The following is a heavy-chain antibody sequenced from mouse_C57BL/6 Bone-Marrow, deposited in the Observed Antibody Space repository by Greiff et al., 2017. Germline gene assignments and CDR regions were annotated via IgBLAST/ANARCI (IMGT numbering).Heavy chain of an antibody. Sequence: VQLQQSGPGLVQPSQSLSITCTVSGFSFTSYGVHWVRQSPGKGLEWLGVIWSGGSTDYNAAFISRLSISKDNSKSQVFFKMNSLQADDTAIYYCARKGYGSSFHYYAMDYWGQGTSVTVSS. J-gene: IGHJ4*01. CDR3: ARKGYGSSFHYYAMDY. V-gene: IGHV2-2*01. CDR1: GFSFTSYG. D-gene: IGHD1-1*01. CDR2: IWSGGST.